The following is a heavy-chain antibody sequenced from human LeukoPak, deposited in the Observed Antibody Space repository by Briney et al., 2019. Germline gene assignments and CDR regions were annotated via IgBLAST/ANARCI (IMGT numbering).Heavy chain of an antibody. CDR1: GGSISSYY. Sequence: SETLSLTCTVSGGSISSYYWSWIRQPPGKGLEWIGYIYYSGSTNYNPSLKSRVTISVDTSKNQFSLKLSSVTAADTAVYYCARGTGYCSGGSCSWGQGTLVTVSS. CDR3: ARGTGYCSGGSCS. V-gene: IGHV4-59*01. D-gene: IGHD2-15*01. J-gene: IGHJ5*02. CDR2: IYYSGST.